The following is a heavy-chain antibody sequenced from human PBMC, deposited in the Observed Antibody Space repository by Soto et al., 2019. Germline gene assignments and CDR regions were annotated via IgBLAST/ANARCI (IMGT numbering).Heavy chain of an antibody. V-gene: IGHV3-7*01. CDR1: GHTFSSYW. CDR2: IKQDGSEK. D-gene: IGHD3-9*01. CDR3: ARDPIGRYFDWSLLALDAFGI. Sequence: GGSLRLSCAASGHTFSSYWMSWVRQAPGKGLEWVANIKQDGSEKYYVDSVKGRFTISRDNAKNSLYLQMNSLRAEDTAVYYCARDPIGRYFDWSLLALDAFGIWGQGTMVTVSS. J-gene: IGHJ3*02.